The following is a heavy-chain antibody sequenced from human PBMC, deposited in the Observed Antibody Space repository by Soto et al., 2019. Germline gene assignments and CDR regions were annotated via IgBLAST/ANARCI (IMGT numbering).Heavy chain of an antibody. CDR2: IYSGGST. J-gene: IGHJ6*03. V-gene: IGHV3-53*04. Sequence: EVQLVESGGGLVQPGGSLRLSCASSGFTVSSNYMSWVRQAPGKGLEWVSVIYSGGSTYYADSVKGRFTISRHNSKNTLYLQMNSLRAEDTAVYYCASLQVRPNYYYYYYMDVWGKGTTVTVSS. CDR3: ASLQVRPNYYYYYYMDV. CDR1: GFTVSSNY. D-gene: IGHD3-10*01.